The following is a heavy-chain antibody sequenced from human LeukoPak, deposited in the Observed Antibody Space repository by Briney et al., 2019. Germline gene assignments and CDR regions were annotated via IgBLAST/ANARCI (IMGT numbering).Heavy chain of an antibody. CDR1: GFTFSSYA. CDR3: ARSQDTNRFTQDNDAVDI. Sequence: PGGSLRLSCAASGFTFSSYAMQWVRQDAGKGLEWVTIISYDGNYKYYADAVKGRFTISRDNSKNTLYLQMNSLRVEDTAVYYCARSQDTNRFTQDNDAVDIWGQGTMVTVSS. CDR2: ISYDGNYK. D-gene: IGHD2-15*01. J-gene: IGHJ3*02. V-gene: IGHV3-30*04.